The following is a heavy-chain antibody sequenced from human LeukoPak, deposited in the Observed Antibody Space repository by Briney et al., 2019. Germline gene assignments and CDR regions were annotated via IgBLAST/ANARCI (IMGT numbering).Heavy chain of an antibody. Sequence: SETLSLTCAVYGESFSGYYWSWIRQPPGRGLEWIGEINHSGSTSYTASIKSRVTISVEESKNQFSLKLNSVTGADTAVYYCARGDIAAGGAPFDYWGQGTLVTVS. CDR2: INHSGST. CDR1: GESFSGYY. J-gene: IGHJ4*02. CDR3: ARGDIAAGGAPFDY. D-gene: IGHD6-13*01. V-gene: IGHV4-34*01.